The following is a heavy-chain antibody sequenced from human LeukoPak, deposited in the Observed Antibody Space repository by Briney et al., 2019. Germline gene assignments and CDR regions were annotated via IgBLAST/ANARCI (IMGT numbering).Heavy chain of an antibody. CDR2: ISGSGGST. Sequence: PGGSLRLSCAASGFTFSSYTMSWVRQAPGKGLEWVSAISGSGGSTYYADSVKGRFTISRDSSKNTLYLQMNSLRAEDTAVYYCAKVAGAYSRVVVTAEYWGQGTLVTVSS. CDR1: GFTFSSYT. V-gene: IGHV3-23*01. CDR3: AKVAGAYSRVVVTAEY. J-gene: IGHJ4*02. D-gene: IGHD2-21*02.